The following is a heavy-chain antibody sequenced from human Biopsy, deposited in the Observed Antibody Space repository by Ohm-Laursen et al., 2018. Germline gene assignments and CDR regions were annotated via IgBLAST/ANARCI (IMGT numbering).Heavy chain of an antibody. CDR3: ARGRRTSGWPYFAN. V-gene: IGHV4-61*01. D-gene: IGHD6-19*01. CDR1: GDSLSSGPDH. J-gene: IGHJ4*02. CDR2: IYSGGNT. Sequence: SETLSLTCTVSGDSLSSGPDHWSWIRQPPGQGLEYIGFIYSGGNTNYNPSLQNRVTMSVDTSKNQFSLKLSSVIAADTAVYYCARGRRTSGWPYFANWGQGTLVIVSS.